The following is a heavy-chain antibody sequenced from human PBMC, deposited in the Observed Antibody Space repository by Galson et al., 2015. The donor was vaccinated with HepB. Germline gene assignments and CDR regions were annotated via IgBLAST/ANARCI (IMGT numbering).Heavy chain of an antibody. D-gene: IGHD3-22*01. CDR3: ARGVVVRYYFDY. CDR1: GDSVSSNSAV. V-gene: IGHV6-1*01. Sequence: CAISGDSVSSNSAVWNWIRQSPSRGLEWLGRTYYRSKWQKDYAVSVKSRITINPDTSKNQFSLQLNSVTPEDTAVYYCARGVVVRYYFDYWGQGTLVTVSS. J-gene: IGHJ4*02. CDR2: TYYRSKWQK.